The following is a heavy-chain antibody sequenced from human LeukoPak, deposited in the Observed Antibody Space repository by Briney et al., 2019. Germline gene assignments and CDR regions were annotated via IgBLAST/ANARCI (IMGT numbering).Heavy chain of an antibody. CDR2: ISGSGAST. D-gene: IGHD3-10*01. CDR3: AKESRCYYGSGSFSSQFDY. Sequence: GGSLRLSCVASGFAFSGYAMSWVRQAPGKGLEWVSSISGSGASTYYADSVKGRFTSSRDNSKNTLYLQVNNLRAEDTAVYYCAKESRCYYGSGSFSSQFDYWGQGNLVTVSS. V-gene: IGHV3-23*01. CDR1: GFAFSGYA. J-gene: IGHJ4*02.